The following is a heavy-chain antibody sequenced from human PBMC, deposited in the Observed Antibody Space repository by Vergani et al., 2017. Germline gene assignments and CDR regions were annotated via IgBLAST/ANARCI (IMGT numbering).Heavy chain of an antibody. V-gene: IGHV3-23*01. CDR2: ISGSGGST. CDR1: GFTFSSYA. Sequence: EVQLLESGGGLVQPGGSLRLSCAASGFTFSSYAMSWVRQAPGKGLEWVSAISGSGGSTYYADSVKGRFTISRDNSKNTLYLQMNSLRAEDTAVYYCARVGCSGGSCYYDYWGQGTLVTVSS. CDR3: ARVGCSGGSCYYDY. J-gene: IGHJ4*02. D-gene: IGHD2-15*01.